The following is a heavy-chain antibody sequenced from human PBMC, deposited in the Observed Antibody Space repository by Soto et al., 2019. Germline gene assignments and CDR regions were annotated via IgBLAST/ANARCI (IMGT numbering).Heavy chain of an antibody. J-gene: IGHJ5*02. CDR3: ARVPSP. V-gene: IGHV4-59*12. CDR1: GGSIRSDY. Sequence: SESLSRTCAGSGGSIRSDYWSWIRQPPGKGLEWIGYIYYSGSTNYNPSLKSRVTISVDRSKNQFSLKLSSVTAADTAVYYCARVPSPWGQGTLVTVSS. CDR2: IYYSGST.